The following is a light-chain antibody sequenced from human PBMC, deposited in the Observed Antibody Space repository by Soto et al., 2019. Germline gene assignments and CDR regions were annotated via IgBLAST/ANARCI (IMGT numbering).Light chain of an antibody. V-gene: IGKV1-39*01. CDR1: QGINIY. Sequence: DIQMTQSPPSLSASVGDRVTITCRASQGINIYLDWYQQRPGKAPKLLIYTASTLQSGVPSRFSGSGSGTDFTLTISSLQPEDFATYYCQQSYSVPPTFGGGTKVEIK. J-gene: IGKJ4*01. CDR3: QQSYSVPPT. CDR2: TAS.